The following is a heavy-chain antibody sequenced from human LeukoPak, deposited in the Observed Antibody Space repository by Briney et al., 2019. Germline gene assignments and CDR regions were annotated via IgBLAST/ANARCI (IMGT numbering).Heavy chain of an antibody. CDR3: ARVKTAAFDY. D-gene: IGHD1-1*01. Sequence: SETLSLTCAVSGGSISSGGYSWSWVRQPPGRGLEWIGYIYHSGSTYYNPSLKSRVTISVDRSKNQFSLKLSSVTAADTAVYYCARVKTAAFDYWGQGTLVTVSS. CDR1: GGSISSGGYS. J-gene: IGHJ4*02. V-gene: IGHV4-30-2*01. CDR2: IYHSGST.